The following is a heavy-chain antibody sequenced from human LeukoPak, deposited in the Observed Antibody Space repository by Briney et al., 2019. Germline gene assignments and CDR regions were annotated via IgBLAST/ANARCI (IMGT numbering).Heavy chain of an antibody. CDR1: GYSFTSYW. Sequence: GESLKISCKGSGYSFTSYWISWVRQMPGKGLEWMGRIDPSDSYTNYSPSFQGHVSISADKSISTAYLQWSSLKASDTAMYYCATSAYGDGVYWGQGTLVTVSS. V-gene: IGHV5-10-1*01. J-gene: IGHJ4*02. D-gene: IGHD4-17*01. CDR2: IDPSDSYT. CDR3: ATSAYGDGVY.